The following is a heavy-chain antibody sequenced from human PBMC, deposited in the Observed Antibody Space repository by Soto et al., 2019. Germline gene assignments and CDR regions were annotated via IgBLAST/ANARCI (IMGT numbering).Heavy chain of an antibody. Sequence: QVQLQQSGPRLVRPSQTLSLTCAISGDSVSIKSAAWNWIRQSPSRGLEWLGRTYYRSKWYYDSADSVKSRITINSDTSKNQFSLQLNSVTPEDTAVYYCARDPGYSLDYWGQGTLVTVSS. CDR2: TYYRSKWYY. D-gene: IGHD5-18*01. J-gene: IGHJ4*02. V-gene: IGHV6-1*01. CDR3: ARDPGYSLDY. CDR1: GDSVSIKSAA.